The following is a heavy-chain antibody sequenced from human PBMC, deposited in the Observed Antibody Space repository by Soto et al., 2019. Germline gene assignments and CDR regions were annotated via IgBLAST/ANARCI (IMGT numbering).Heavy chain of an antibody. J-gene: IGHJ6*03. CDR2: ISGSDDST. CDR1: EFTFADYA. Sequence: EVQLLESGGGLVQPGGSLRLSCAASEFTFADYAMTWVRQAPGKGLEWVSAISGSDDSTYYADCVKGRFTISRDNSKNTLFLQMNSLRVEDTAVYYCTKVIVVVPAVNIYDMDVWGKGTTVTVSS. CDR3: TKVIVVVPAVNIYDMDV. D-gene: IGHD2-2*01. V-gene: IGHV3-23*01.